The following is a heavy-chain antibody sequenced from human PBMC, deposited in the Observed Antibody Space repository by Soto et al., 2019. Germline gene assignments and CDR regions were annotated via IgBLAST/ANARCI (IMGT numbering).Heavy chain of an antibody. CDR2: INGRGDKT. Sequence: GGSLRLSCAASGFTLSAHAMNWFRQAPGKGPEWVSTINGRGDKTFNAESVKGRFTISRDESKNTLFLQMNSLRAEDTAVYYCTTYDPFEPAAGAHYYYGMDVWGQGTTVTVSS. D-gene: IGHD6-13*01. V-gene: IGHV3-23*01. CDR1: GFTLSAHA. CDR3: TTYDPFEPAAGAHYYYGMDV. J-gene: IGHJ6*02.